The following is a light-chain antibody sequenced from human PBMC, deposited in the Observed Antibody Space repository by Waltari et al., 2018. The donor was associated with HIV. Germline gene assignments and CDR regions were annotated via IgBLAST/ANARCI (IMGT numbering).Light chain of an antibody. V-gene: IGLV2-23*02. J-gene: IGLJ1*01. CDR3: CSCPRSGIRYV. Sequence: QSALTQPASVSGSPGQSITISCTGTSSNVGSDDLVSWYQQHPGEAPKLIIYEVTKRPSGVSNRLSGSKSGNTASLKSSGLKAEDEADYYCCSCPRSGIRYVFGTGTKVTVL. CDR2: EVT. CDR1: SSNVGSDDL.